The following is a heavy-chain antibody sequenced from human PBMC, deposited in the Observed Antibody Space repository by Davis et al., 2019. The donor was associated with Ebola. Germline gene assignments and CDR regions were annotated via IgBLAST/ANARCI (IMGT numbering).Heavy chain of an antibody. CDR1: GYGFANYW. CDR3: ARSNMVREAEGFDP. J-gene: IGHJ5*02. CDR2: IYPGDSDT. V-gene: IGHV5-51*01. Sequence: GESLKISCKGSGYGFANYWIAWVRQTPGKGLEWMGIIYPGDSDTRYSPSFQGQVTISADKSISTAYLQWSSLKASDTAMYYCARSNMVREAEGFDPWGQGTLVTVSS. D-gene: IGHD3-10*01.